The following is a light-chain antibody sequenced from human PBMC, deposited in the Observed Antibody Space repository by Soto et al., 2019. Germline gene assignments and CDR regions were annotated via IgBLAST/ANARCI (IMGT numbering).Light chain of an antibody. V-gene: IGKV3-15*01. CDR2: GAS. CDR3: QQYKSEWHT. CDR1: QTVGSN. J-gene: IGKJ2*01. Sequence: QSPPSLDPSTGHSARLSCRASQTVGSNLAWYQQKPGQAPRLLILGASSMATGVPARFTGGGSGTEFTLTITSLQPEDFATYYCQQYKSEWHTFGQGTKVDIK.